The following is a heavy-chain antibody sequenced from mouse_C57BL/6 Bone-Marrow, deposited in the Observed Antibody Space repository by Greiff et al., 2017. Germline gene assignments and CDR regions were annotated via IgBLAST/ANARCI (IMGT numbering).Heavy chain of an antibody. CDR2: IHPNSGST. D-gene: IGHD2-2*01. J-gene: IGHJ3*01. CDR1: GYTFTSYW. CDR3: ARSLWLGFAY. Sequence: VQLQQPGAELVKPGASVKLSCKDSGYTFTSYWMHWVKQRPGQGLEWIGMIHPNSGSTNYNEKFKSKATLTVDKSSSTAYMQLSSLTSEDSAVYYCARSLWLGFAYWGQGTLVTVSA. V-gene: IGHV1-64*01.